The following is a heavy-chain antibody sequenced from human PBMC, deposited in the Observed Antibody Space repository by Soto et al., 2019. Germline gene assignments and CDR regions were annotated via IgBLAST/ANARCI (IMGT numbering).Heavy chain of an antibody. CDR1: GFTFASND. Sequence: QVQLVQSGAEVKKPGASVKVSCKASGFTFASNDINCVRQAPGQGLQWMGWMNANVDATDSPQEFKGRVSMTWNASLSPAYLELHNQKSDDPAVYYCAREVVVGGSLWLDPWGQGSLVTVSS. CDR2: MNANVDAT. V-gene: IGHV1-8*01. J-gene: IGHJ5*02. D-gene: IGHD2-15*01. CDR3: AREVVVGGSLWLDP.